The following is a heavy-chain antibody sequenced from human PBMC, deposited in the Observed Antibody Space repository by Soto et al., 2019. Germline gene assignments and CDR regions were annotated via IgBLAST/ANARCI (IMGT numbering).Heavy chain of an antibody. Sequence: QVQLVQSGAEVKKPGASVKVSCKASGYTFTSYGISWVRQAPGQGLEWMGWISANNGNTNYAQKLQGRVTMTTDTXTXXAXXXXXSXXXDXTAVYYCARDXGSYALDYWGQGTLVTVSS. CDR2: ISANNGNT. V-gene: IGHV1-18*01. CDR3: ARDXGSYALDY. J-gene: IGHJ4*02. D-gene: IGHD1-26*01. CDR1: GYTFTSYG.